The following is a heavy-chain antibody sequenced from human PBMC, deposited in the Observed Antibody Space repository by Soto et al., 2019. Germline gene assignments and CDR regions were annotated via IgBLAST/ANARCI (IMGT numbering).Heavy chain of an antibody. CDR2: IKQDGSEK. V-gene: IGHV3-7*01. D-gene: IGHD3-10*01. J-gene: IGHJ4*02. Sequence: EVQLVESGGGLVQPWGSLRLSCAVAGFTFSTYWMTWVRQAPGKGLEWVANIKQDGSEKHYVDSVKGRFTISRDNAKNSLYLQMNSLRAEDTAVYFCARGGSESDYWGQGTLVTVSS. CDR3: ARGGSESDY. CDR1: GFTFSTYW.